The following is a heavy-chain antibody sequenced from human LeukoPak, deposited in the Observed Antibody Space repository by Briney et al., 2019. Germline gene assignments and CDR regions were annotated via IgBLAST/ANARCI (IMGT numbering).Heavy chain of an antibody. D-gene: IGHD2-2*01. J-gene: IGHJ4*02. V-gene: IGHV4-38-2*02. Sequence: SETLSLTCTVSGGSISSYYWGWIRQPPGKGLVWIGSIYHSGSTYYNPSLKSRVTISVDTSKNQFSLKLSSVTAADTAVYYCARDWGEDIVVVPAAIGDWGQGTLVTVSS. CDR1: GGSISSYY. CDR2: IYHSGST. CDR3: ARDWGEDIVVVPAAIGD.